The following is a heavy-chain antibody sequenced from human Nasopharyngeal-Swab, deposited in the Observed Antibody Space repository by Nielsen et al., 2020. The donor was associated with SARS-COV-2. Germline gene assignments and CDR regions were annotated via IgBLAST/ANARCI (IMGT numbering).Heavy chain of an antibody. CDR1: GYSISSSNW. V-gene: IGHV4-28*01. CDR2: VYYSGST. CDR3: ARSFGGSPSTWFDP. Sequence: SETLSLTCVVSGYSISSSNWWSWIRQTPGKGLVWIGFVYYSGSTTYNPSLKNRVTMSVDTSKNQFSLKMTSVTAADTAVYYCARSFGGSPSTWFDPWGQGTLVTVSS. J-gene: IGHJ5*02. D-gene: IGHD2-15*01.